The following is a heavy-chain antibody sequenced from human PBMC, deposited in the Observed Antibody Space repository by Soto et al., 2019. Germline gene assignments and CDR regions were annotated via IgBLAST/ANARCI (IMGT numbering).Heavy chain of an antibody. V-gene: IGHV2-5*02. Sequence: QITLKESGPTLVKPTQTLTLTCTVSGFSLTTSGVGVGWIRQPPGKAPEWLALIYWDGIERYSPSLRSRLTITMDTSENPVVLTMTTMDPVDTATYYCAHSPCSGGTCYLFDHWGQGTPVIVSS. CDR3: AHSPCSGGTCYLFDH. CDR2: IYWDGIE. D-gene: IGHD2-15*01. J-gene: IGHJ4*02. CDR1: GFSLTTSGVG.